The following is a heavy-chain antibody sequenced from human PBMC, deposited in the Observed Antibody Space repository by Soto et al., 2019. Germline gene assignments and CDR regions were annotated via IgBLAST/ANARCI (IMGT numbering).Heavy chain of an antibody. V-gene: IGHV3-48*01. CDR2: ISSSSSTI. J-gene: IGHJ4*02. D-gene: IGHD6-13*01. CDR1: GFTFSSYS. Sequence: GGSLRLSCAASGFTFSSYSMNWVRQAPGKGLEWVSYISSSSSTIYYADSVKGRFTISRDNSKNTLYLQMNSLRAKDTAVYYCAKGVYSSLFDYWGQGTLVTVSS. CDR3: AKGVYSSLFDY.